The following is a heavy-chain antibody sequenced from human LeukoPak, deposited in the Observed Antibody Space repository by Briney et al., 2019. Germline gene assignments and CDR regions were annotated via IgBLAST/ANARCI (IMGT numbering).Heavy chain of an antibody. CDR1: GYTFASYE. CDR2: MNPNSGNT. J-gene: IGHJ4*02. Sequence: ASVKVSCKASGYTFASYEINWVRQATGQGLEWMGWMNPNSGNTGYAQKFQGRVTMTRNTSISTAYIELSSLRSEDTAVYYCARAELTGNFDYWGQGNLGTLSS. CDR3: ARAELTGNFDY. D-gene: IGHD3-10*01. V-gene: IGHV1-8*01.